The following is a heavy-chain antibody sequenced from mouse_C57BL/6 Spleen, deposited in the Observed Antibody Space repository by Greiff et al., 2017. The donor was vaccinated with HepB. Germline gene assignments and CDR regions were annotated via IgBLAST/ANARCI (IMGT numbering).Heavy chain of an antibody. CDR1: GFSFNTYA. CDR3: VRQRGNYGDYAMDY. CDR2: IRSKSNNYAT. V-gene: IGHV10-1*01. Sequence: EVKLVESGGGLVQPKGSLKLSCAASGFSFNTYAMNWVRQAPGKGLEWVARIRSKSNNYATYYADSVKDRFTISRDDSESMLYLQMNNLKTEDTAIYYCVRQRGNYGDYAMDYWGQGTSVTVSS. J-gene: IGHJ4*01. D-gene: IGHD2-1*01.